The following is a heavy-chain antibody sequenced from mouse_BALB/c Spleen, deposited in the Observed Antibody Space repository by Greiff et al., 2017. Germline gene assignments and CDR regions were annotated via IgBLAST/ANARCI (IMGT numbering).Heavy chain of an antibody. Sequence: VQLQQPGAELVKPGASAKLSCKASGYTFTSYWMHWVKQRPGQGLEWIGEINPSNGRTNYNEKFKSKATLTVDKSSSTAYMQLSSLTSEDSAVYYCARDGNLYYFDYWGQGTTLTVSS. V-gene: IGHV1S81*02. D-gene: IGHD2-1*01. CDR2: INPSNGRT. CDR3: ARDGNLYYFDY. CDR1: GYTFTSYW. J-gene: IGHJ2*01.